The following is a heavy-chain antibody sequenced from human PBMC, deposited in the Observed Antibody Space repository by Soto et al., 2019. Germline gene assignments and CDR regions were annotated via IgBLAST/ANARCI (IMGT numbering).Heavy chain of an antibody. V-gene: IGHV4-59*01. CDR1: GGSIRSYQ. CDR3: ARNLAPATYVFDS. CDR2: MFYSGIP. J-gene: IGHJ4*02. D-gene: IGHD1-26*01. Sequence: QVQLQESGPGLVKPSRTLSLSCTVSGGSIRSYQWNWIRQPPGKGLEWIGYMFYSGIPHYNPPRKSRVTISLDTSKNQFSLNLSSVTAADTAVYFCARNLAPATYVFDSWGQGTPVTVSS.